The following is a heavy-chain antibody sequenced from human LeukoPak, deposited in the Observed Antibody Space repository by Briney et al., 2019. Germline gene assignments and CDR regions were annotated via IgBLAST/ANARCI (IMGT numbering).Heavy chain of an antibody. CDR2: ICPGDSDT. D-gene: IGHD1-26*01. CDR3: ARASGTYSYYFDY. V-gene: IGHV5-51*01. CDR1: EYSFTSYW. Sequence: GESLKISCKVSEYSFTSYWIGWVRQMPGKGLEWMGIICPGDSDTRYSPSFQGQVTISADKSISTAYLQWSSLKASDTAMYYCARASGTYSYYFDYWGQGTLVTVSS. J-gene: IGHJ4*02.